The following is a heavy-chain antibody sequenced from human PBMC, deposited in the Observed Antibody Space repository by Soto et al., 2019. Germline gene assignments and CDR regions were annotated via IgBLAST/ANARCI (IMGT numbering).Heavy chain of an antibody. D-gene: IGHD6-19*01. CDR1: GGSFSGYY. CDR2: INHSGST. J-gene: IGHJ6*02. CDR3: ARSVRGGSSGWSRNPYYYYGMDV. V-gene: IGHV4-34*01. Sequence: SETLSLTCAVYGGSFSGYYWSWIRQPPGKGLEWIGEINHSGSTNYNPSLKSRVTIPVDTSKNQFSLKLSSVTAADTAVYYCARSVRGGSSGWSRNPYYYYGMDVWGQGTTVTVSS.